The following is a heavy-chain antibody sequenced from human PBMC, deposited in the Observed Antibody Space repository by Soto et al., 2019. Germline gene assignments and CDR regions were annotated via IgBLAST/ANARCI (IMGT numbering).Heavy chain of an antibody. CDR2: MSSDGGNE. Sequence: QVQLVESGGGVVQPGRSLRLSCAASGFTFRDYGMHWVRQAPGKGLEWVAVMSSDGGNEFYVDSVKGRFTISRDNSNNTLFLQMTSLRIEGAAMYYGAKDRMWHGASGWDYYGMDVWGQGTPVTVSS. V-gene: IGHV3-30*18. D-gene: IGHD6-19*01. CDR3: AKDRMWHGASGWDYYGMDV. CDR1: GFTFRDYG. J-gene: IGHJ6*02.